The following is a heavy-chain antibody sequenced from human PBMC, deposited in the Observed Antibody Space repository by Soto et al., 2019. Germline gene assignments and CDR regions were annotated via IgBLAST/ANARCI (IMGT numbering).Heavy chain of an antibody. J-gene: IGHJ6*03. D-gene: IGHD2-15*01. CDR1: GGSISSYY. V-gene: IGHV4-59*01. Sequence: QVQLQESGPGLVKPSETLSLTCTVSGGSISSYYWSWIRQPPGKGLEWIGYIYYSGSTNYNPSLMSRVTISVDTSKNQFSLKLSSVTAADTAVYYCARDKRMGLDYYYYYMDVWGKGTTVTVSS. CDR2: IYYSGST. CDR3: ARDKRMGLDYYYYYMDV.